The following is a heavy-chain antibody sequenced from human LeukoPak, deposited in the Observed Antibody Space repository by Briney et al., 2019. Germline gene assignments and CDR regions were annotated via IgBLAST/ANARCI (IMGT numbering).Heavy chain of an antibody. CDR3: ARDPYSGSYGPYYYYYMDV. CDR2: ISDNGGNT. Sequence: GGSLRLSCAASGFTFSIYGMGWVRQAPGKGLEGVSSISDNGGNTYYADSAKGRFTISRDNSKNTLYLQMTSLRAEDTALYYCARDPYSGSYGPYYYYYMDVWGKGTTVTISS. V-gene: IGHV3-23*01. D-gene: IGHD1-26*01. CDR1: GFTFSIYG. J-gene: IGHJ6*03.